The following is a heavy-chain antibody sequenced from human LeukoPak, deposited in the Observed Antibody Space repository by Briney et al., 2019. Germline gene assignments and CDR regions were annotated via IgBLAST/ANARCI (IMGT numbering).Heavy chain of an antibody. CDR2: IYHSGST. V-gene: IGHV4-38-2*01. CDR1: DFSISSCHC. CDR3: ARSIVVVPAAMRLGWWCFDP. D-gene: IGHD2-2*01. J-gene: IGHJ5*02. Sequence: SETLSLTCVVSDFSISSCHCWGWIRQPPGKGLEWIGTIYHSGSTYYTPSLQSRVTISVDMSKNQFSLKLSSVTAADTAVYYCARSIVVVPAAMRLGWWCFDPWGQGTLVTVSS.